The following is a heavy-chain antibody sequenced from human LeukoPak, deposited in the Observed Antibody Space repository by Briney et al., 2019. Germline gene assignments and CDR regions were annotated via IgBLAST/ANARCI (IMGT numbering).Heavy chain of an antibody. CDR2: IYISGST. J-gene: IGHJ4*02. V-gene: IGHV4-61*09. D-gene: IGHD3-10*01. CDR3: ARRSIRGSGSAPFDY. Sequence: SETLSLTCTVSGGSISSGSFYWSWIRQPAGQGLEWIGHIYISGSTNNNPSLKSRVTISVDTSKNQFSLKLSSVTAADTAVYYCARRSIRGSGSAPFDYWGQGTLVTVSS. CDR1: GGSISSGSFY.